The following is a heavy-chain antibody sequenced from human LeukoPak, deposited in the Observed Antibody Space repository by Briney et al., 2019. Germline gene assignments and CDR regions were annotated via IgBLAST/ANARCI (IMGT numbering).Heavy chain of an antibody. CDR1: GFTFSSYS. J-gene: IGHJ4*02. CDR2: ISSSSSYI. V-gene: IGHV3-21*04. CDR3: AKAGIVVVMPDDY. Sequence: GGSLRLSCAASGFTFSSYSMNWVRQAPGKGLEWVSSISSSSSYIYYADSVKGRFTISRDNSKNTLYLQMNSLRAEDTAVYYCAKAGIVVVMPDDYWGQGTLVTVSS. D-gene: IGHD3-22*01.